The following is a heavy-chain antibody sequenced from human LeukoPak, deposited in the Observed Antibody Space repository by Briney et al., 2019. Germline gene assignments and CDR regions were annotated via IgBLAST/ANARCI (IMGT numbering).Heavy chain of an antibody. CDR3: ARLGILTGYPPFFDY. CDR1: GDSISTYY. Sequence: KSSETLSLTCTVSGDSISTYYWSWIRQPPGKGLEWIGYIYYRVTSDYNPSLKSRVTISVDTSKNQFSLKLSSVTAADTAVYYCARLGILTGYPPFFDYWGQGTLVTVSS. V-gene: IGHV4-59*08. D-gene: IGHD3-9*01. J-gene: IGHJ4*02. CDR2: IYYRVTS.